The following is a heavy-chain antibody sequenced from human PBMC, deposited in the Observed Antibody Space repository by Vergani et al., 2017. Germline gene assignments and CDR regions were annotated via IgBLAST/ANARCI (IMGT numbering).Heavy chain of an antibody. D-gene: IGHD6-13*01. J-gene: IGHJ4*02. CDR2: IIPIFGTA. V-gene: IGHV1-69*06. Sequence: QVQLVQSGAEVKKPGSSVKVSCKASGGTFSSYAISWVRQAPGQGLEWMGGIIPIFGTANYAQKFQGRVTITADKATSTAYMELSSLRAEDTAVYYCARGPRKQPGGYFDYWGQGTLVTVSS. CDR1: GGTFSSYA. CDR3: ARGPRKQPGGYFDY.